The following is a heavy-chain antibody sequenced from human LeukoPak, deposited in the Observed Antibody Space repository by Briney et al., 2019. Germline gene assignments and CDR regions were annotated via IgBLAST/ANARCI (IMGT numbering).Heavy chain of an antibody. Sequence: SETLSLTCAVSGGSISSESCWGWIRQPPGKGLEWIGNIYYSGRTYYNPSLKSRVTISVEKSKNQFSLKLSSVTAADTAVYYCARDTHLDYWGQGTLVTVS. V-gene: IGHV4-39*02. CDR3: ARDTHLDY. CDR2: IYYSGRT. CDR1: GGSISSESC. J-gene: IGHJ4*02. D-gene: IGHD2-15*01.